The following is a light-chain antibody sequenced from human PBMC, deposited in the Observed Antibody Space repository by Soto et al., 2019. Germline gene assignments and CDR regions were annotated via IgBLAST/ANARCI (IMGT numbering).Light chain of an antibody. CDR3: QQCGISPFT. V-gene: IGKV3-20*01. CDR2: GAS. J-gene: IGKJ4*01. Sequence: EVVLTQSPGTLSLSPGARATLSCRASQFVSSTYLAWYQQRPGQAPRLLIYGASSRATGIPDRFSGGGSETDFTLTISRLESEDSAVYYCQQCGISPFTFGGGTKVEI. CDR1: QFVSSTY.